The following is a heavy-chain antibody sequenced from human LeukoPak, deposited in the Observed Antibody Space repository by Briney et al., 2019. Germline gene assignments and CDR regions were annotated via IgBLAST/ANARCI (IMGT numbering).Heavy chain of an antibody. CDR2: ISYSGTT. CDR3: ASEEGSYGSGSYPPDY. Sequence: PSETLSLTCSVSGGSLTNYYWTWSRQAPGRGLEWIGYISYSGTTKYNPSLESRVTMSVDTSKNQLSLKLTSVTAADTAVYYCASEEGSYGSGSYPPDYWGQGTLVTVSS. V-gene: IGHV4-59*01. CDR1: GGSLTNYY. D-gene: IGHD3-10*01. J-gene: IGHJ4*02.